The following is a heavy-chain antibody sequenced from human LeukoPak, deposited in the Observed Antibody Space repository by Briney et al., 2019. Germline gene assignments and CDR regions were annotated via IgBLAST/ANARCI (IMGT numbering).Heavy chain of an antibody. CDR1: GGSISSHF. Sequence: SETLSLTCTVSGGSISSHFWSWIRQAPGKGLEWIGEVSHSGSSNYNPSLKSRINISLDTSKSQFSLRLTSVTAADTAVYYCARGIFYGGRNQYIWLDLWGQGTLVTVSS. CDR3: ARGIFYGGRNQYIWLDL. CDR2: VSHSGSS. V-gene: IGHV4-34*01. J-gene: IGHJ5*02. D-gene: IGHD4-23*01.